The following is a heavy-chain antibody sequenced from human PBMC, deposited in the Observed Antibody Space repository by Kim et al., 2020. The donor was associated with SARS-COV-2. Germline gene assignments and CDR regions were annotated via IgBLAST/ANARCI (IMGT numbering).Heavy chain of an antibody. D-gene: IGHD6-6*01. V-gene: IGHV4-59*01. J-gene: IGHJ6*02. CDR3: ARAGAARLYYYYGMDV. Sequence: RNSRVTISVDTSKDQFSLKRSSVTAADTAVYYCARAGAARLYYYYGMDVWGQGTTVTVSS.